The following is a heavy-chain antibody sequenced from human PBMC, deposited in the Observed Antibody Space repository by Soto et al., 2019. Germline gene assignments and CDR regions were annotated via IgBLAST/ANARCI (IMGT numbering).Heavy chain of an antibody. CDR2: VSSYNGNT. CDR3: AREVEGSYSPADF. Sequence: GPEVKKPGASVTVSCKTSGYTFTDHGIDWVRQAPGQGLEWVGWVSSYNGNTNYAYNLKDRVIMTTDTSTSTAYMELRGLRSDDTAVYYCAREVEGSYSPADFWGQGTPVTVSS. V-gene: IGHV1-18*01. CDR1: GYTFTDHG. D-gene: IGHD3-10*01. J-gene: IGHJ4*02.